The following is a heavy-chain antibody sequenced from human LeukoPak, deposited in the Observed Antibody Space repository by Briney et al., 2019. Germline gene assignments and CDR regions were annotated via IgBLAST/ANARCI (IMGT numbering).Heavy chain of an antibody. CDR3: ARDGTGRPESV. Sequence: IPSETLSLTCTVSGGSISSSSYYWSWIRQPPGEGLEWIGNIYYTESTKYNPSLRSRVTISVDRSKNQFSLKLNSVTAADTAIYYCARDGTGRPESVWGQGALVTVSS. CDR1: GGSISSSSYY. J-gene: IGHJ4*02. CDR2: IYYTEST. V-gene: IGHV4-61*01. D-gene: IGHD1-7*01.